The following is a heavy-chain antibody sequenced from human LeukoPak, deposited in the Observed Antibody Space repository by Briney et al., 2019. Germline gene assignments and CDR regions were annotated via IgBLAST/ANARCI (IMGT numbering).Heavy chain of an antibody. D-gene: IGHD4-23*01. CDR2: IYYSGST. Sequence: SETLSLTCTVSGGSISSGGYYWSWIRQHPGKGLEWIGYIYYSGSTYYNPSLKSRVTISVDTSKNQFSLKLSPVTAADTAVYYCARDLHYGGNSHFDYWGQGTLVTVSS. V-gene: IGHV4-31*03. CDR1: GGSISSGGYY. J-gene: IGHJ4*02. CDR3: ARDLHYGGNSHFDY.